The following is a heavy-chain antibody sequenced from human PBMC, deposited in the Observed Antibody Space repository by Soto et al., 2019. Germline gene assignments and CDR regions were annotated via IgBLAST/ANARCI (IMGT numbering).Heavy chain of an antibody. D-gene: IGHD3-22*01. CDR2: IIPIFDTI. Sequence: GDSVKVSCKASGATFSSFAFSWVRQAPGQGLEWMGVIIPIFDTINYAQKFQGRVTITADESTGTAYMELSSLTSEDTAVYYCARERSGVYDSANPGAFDIWGQGTMVTVSS. CDR1: GATFSSFA. CDR3: ARERSGVYDSANPGAFDI. V-gene: IGHV1-69*13. J-gene: IGHJ3*02.